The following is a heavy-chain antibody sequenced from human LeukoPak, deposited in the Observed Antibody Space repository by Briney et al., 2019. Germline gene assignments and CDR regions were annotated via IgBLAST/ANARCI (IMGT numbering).Heavy chain of an antibody. CDR3: ARASDIVVVPADFILGALHGMDV. J-gene: IGHJ6*02. D-gene: IGHD2-2*01. Sequence: SVKVSCKASGGTFSSYPITWVRQAPGQGLEWMGRIIPILDMANYAQKFQGRVTITADKSTSTVYMDLSSLRSEDTAVYFCARASDIVVVPADFILGALHGMDVWGQGTPVTVSS. CDR1: GGTFSSYP. V-gene: IGHV1-69*04. CDR2: IIPILDMA.